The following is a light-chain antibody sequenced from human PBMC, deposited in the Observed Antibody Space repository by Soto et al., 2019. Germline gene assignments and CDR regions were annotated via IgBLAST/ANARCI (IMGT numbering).Light chain of an antibody. Sequence: QSALTQPASVSGSPGQAITLSCPGTSSDVGGYNYVSWYQQHPGKAPKLLIYDVSHRPSGVSDRFSGSKSGNTASLTISGLQAEDEADYYCSSYTSSSTPFYVFGTGTKVTVL. CDR2: DVS. J-gene: IGLJ1*01. V-gene: IGLV2-14*01. CDR1: SSDVGGYNY. CDR3: SSYTSSSTPFYV.